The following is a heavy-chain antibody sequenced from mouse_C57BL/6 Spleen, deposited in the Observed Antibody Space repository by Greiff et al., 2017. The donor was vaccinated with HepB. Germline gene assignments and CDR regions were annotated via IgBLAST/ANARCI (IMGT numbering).Heavy chain of an antibody. J-gene: IGHJ2*01. D-gene: IGHD1-1*01. V-gene: IGHV2-6-1*01. CDR1: GFSLTSYG. Sequence: VQLQQSGPGLVAPSQSLSITCTVSGFSLTSYGLHWVRQPPGKGLEWLVVIWSDGSTTYNSALKSRLSISKDNSKSQVFLKMNSLQTDDTAMYYCARHGSSYAYFDYWGQGTTLTVSS. CDR2: IWSDGST. CDR3: ARHGSSYAYFDY.